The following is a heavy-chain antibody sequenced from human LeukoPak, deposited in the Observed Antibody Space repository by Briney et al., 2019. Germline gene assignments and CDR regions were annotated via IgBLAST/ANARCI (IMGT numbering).Heavy chain of an antibody. J-gene: IGHJ6*04. CDR1: GFTFSSYE. V-gene: IGHV3-48*03. CDR3: AELGITMIGGV. D-gene: IGHD3-10*02. Sequence: GGSLRLSCAASGFTFSSYEMNWVRQAPGKGLEWVSYISSSGSTIYYADSVKGRFTISRDYAKNSLYLQMNSLRAEDTAVYYCAELGITMIGGVWGKGTTVTISS. CDR2: ISSSGSTI.